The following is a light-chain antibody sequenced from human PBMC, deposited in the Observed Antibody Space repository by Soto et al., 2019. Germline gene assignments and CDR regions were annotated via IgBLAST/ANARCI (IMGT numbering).Light chain of an antibody. Sequence: DIQMTQSPSSLSASVGDRVTITCRASQSISSYLNWYQQKPGKAPKLLIYAASSLQSAVPSRFSGSGSGTDFTLNISSLQPEDFATYYCQQSYSTPRTFGQGTKLEIK. J-gene: IGKJ2*01. CDR3: QQSYSTPRT. V-gene: IGKV1-39*01. CDR2: AAS. CDR1: QSISSY.